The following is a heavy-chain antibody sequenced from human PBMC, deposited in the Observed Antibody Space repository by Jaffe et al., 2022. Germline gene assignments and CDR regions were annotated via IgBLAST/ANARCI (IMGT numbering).Heavy chain of an antibody. D-gene: IGHD1-1*01. CDR3: ALMSRKDDNYPENFED. CDR2: IFPGDSDT. V-gene: IGHV5-51*03. J-gene: IGHJ3*01. CDR1: GYIFTNYW. Sequence: EVQLVQSGAGVKKSGESLKISCRASGYIFTNYWIGWVRQTPGKGLEWMGIIFPGDSDTRYSPAFQGQVTISSDKSISTAYLQWSSLKAADTAMYYCALMSRKDDNYPENFEDWGQGTMVTVS.